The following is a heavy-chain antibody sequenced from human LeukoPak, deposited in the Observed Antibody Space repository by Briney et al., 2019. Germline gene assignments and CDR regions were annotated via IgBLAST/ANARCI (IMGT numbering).Heavy chain of an antibody. V-gene: IGHV1-18*04. CDR3: ARGYYYDSSGYYSLDY. CDR1: GYTFTSYY. Sequence: ASVKVSCKASGYTFTSYYMHWVRQAPGQGLEWMGWISAYNGNTNYAQKLQGRVTMTTDTSTSTAYMELRSLRSDDTAVYYCARGYYYDSSGYYSLDYWGQGTLVTVSS. CDR2: ISAYNGNT. D-gene: IGHD3-22*01. J-gene: IGHJ4*02.